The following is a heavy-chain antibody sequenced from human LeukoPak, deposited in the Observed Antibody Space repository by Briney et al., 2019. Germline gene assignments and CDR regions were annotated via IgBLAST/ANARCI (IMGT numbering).Heavy chain of an antibody. V-gene: IGHV4-30-4*01. J-gene: IGHJ4*02. CDR1: GGSISSGDYY. CDR2: IYYSGST. CDR3: ARGDYGDYYSKWALDY. D-gene: IGHD4-17*01. Sequence: PSETLSLTCTVSGGSISSGDYYWSWIRQPPGKGLEWIGYIYYSGSTYYNPSLKSRVTISVDTSKNQFSLKLSSVTAADTAVYYCARGDYGDYYSKWALDYWGQGTLVTVSS.